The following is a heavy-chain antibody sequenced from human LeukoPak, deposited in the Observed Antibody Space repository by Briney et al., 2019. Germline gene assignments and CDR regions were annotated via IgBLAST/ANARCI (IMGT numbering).Heavy chain of an antibody. CDR1: GGSISSGGYY. D-gene: IGHD2-2*01. CDR3: ARERGYCSSTSCRYYFDY. V-gene: IGHV4-31*03. CDR2: TYYSGST. Sequence: SETLSLTCTVSGGSISSGGYYWSWIRQHPGKGLEWIGYTYYSGSTYYNPSLKSRVTISVDTSKNQFSLKLSSVTAADTAVYYCARERGYCSSTSCRYYFDYWGQGTLVTVSS. J-gene: IGHJ4*02.